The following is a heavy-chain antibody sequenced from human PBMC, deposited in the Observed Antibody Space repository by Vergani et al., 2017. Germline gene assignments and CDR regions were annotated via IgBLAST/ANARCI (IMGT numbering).Heavy chain of an antibody. CDR2: IYTSGST. CDR3: AGERLSWFDP. V-gene: IGHV4-4*07. J-gene: IGHJ5*02. Sequence: QVQLQDSGPGLVKPSETLSLTCPVSGGSISSYYWSWIRQPAGKGLEWIGRIYTSGSTNYNPSLKLRVTMSVDTSKSQFSQKLSSVTAAGTAVYYCAGERLSWFDPWGQGTLVTVSS. D-gene: IGHD3-16*01. CDR1: GGSISSYY.